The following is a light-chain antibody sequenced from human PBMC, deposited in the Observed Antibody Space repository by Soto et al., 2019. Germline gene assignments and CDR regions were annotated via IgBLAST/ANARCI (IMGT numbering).Light chain of an antibody. Sequence: NFMLTQPHSVSGSPGKTVTISCTRSSGTIVSNYVQWYQQRPGSAPTTVIYEDDQRPSGVPDRFSGSIDSSSNSASLTISGLKTEDEAVYYCQSYDSTVVFGGGTKLTVL. CDR1: SGTIVSNY. V-gene: IGLV6-57*04. CDR3: QSYDSTVV. CDR2: EDD. J-gene: IGLJ3*02.